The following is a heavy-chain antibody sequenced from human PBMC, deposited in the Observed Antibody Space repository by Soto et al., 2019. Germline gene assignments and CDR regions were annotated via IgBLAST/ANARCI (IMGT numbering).Heavy chain of an antibody. CDR3: ARDRQSTPWYAADY. CDR2: ISSSGGYR. Sequence: GGSLRLSCEGSGFTFSSYSMNWVRQAPGKGLEWVSSISSSGGYRYYADSVKGRFTISRDNANNSLYLQMNSLRDEDTALYYCARDRQSTPWYAADYWGQGSLVTVSS. J-gene: IGHJ4*02. CDR1: GFTFSSYS. D-gene: IGHD6-13*01. V-gene: IGHV3-21*01.